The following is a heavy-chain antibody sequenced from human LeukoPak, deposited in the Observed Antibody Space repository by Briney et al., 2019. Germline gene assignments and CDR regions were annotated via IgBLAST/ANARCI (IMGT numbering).Heavy chain of an antibody. CDR2: ISYTGAT. Sequence: SETLSLTCSVSGGSVDSNYYYWGWIRQPPGKGLEWLGSISYTGATHYSPSLESRVTISLDTSKNQFSLKLASVTPADTAVYYCAREGTRWADENWFDPWGQGSLVIVSS. J-gene: IGHJ5*02. CDR3: AREGTRWADENWFDP. D-gene: IGHD1-26*01. V-gene: IGHV4-39*07. CDR1: GGSVDSNYYY.